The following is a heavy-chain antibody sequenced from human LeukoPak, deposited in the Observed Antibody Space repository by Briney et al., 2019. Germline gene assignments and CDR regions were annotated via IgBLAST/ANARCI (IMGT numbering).Heavy chain of an antibody. D-gene: IGHD6-19*01. CDR3: ARADSGIDY. CDR2: INHSGST. J-gene: IGHJ4*02. Sequence: SETLSLTCAVYGGSFSGYYWSWIRQPPGKGLEWIGEINHSGSTNYNPSLKSQVTISVDTSKNQFSLKLSSVTAADTAVYYCARADSGIDYWGQGTLVTVSS. CDR1: GGSFSGYY. V-gene: IGHV4-34*01.